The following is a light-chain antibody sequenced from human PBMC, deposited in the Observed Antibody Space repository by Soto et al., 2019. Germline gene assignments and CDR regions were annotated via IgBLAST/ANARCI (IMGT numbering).Light chain of an antibody. CDR3: QQYYSYPFA. Sequence: AIRMTQSPSSLSASTGERVTITCRASQGISSYLAWYQQKPGKAPKPLIYAASTLQSGVPSRFSGSGSGTDFTLTISCLQSEDFATYYCQQYYSYPFAFGQGTRLDIK. V-gene: IGKV1-8*01. J-gene: IGKJ5*01. CDR1: QGISSY. CDR2: AAS.